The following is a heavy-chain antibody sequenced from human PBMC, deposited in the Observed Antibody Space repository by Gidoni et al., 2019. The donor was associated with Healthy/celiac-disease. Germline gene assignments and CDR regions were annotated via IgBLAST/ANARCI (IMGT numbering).Heavy chain of an antibody. D-gene: IGHD3-10*01. CDR2: ISGSGGST. J-gene: IGHJ3*02. Sequence: EVPLLESGGGLVQPGGSLRLSCAASGFTFSSYAMSWVRQAPGKGLEWVSAISGSGGSTYYADSVKVRFTISRDNSKNTLYLQMNSLRAEDTAVYYCAKVGRLLWFGELLDAFDIWGQGTMVTVSS. CDR1: GFTFSSYA. V-gene: IGHV3-23*01. CDR3: AKVGRLLWFGELLDAFDI.